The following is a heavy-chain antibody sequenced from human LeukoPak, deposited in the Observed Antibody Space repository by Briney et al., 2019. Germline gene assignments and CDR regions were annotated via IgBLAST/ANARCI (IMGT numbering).Heavy chain of an antibody. D-gene: IGHD6-19*01. Sequence: SGGSLRLSCAVSGFTFSNYWMSWVRQAPGKGLEWVANIKQDGSEKYYVDSVKGRFTISRDNAKNSLYLQMNSLRAEDMALYYCAKDSVAVAGALDYWGQGTLVTVSS. CDR3: AKDSVAVAGALDY. V-gene: IGHV3-7*03. J-gene: IGHJ4*02. CDR2: IKQDGSEK. CDR1: GFTFSNYW.